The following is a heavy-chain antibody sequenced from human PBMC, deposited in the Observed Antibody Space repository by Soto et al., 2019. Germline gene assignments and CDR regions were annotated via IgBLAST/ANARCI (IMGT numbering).Heavy chain of an antibody. CDR2: FSVSCGSI. CDR3: AKDQGSSWYEIDY. Sequence: PGGPLRLSCAASGFTFSNYAVTRVRQAPGKGLEWVLTFSVSCGSIYYADSVKGRFTISRDFSKNTLYLQMTSLRAEDTAVYYCAKDQGSSWYEIDYWGQGTLVTVSS. CDR1: GFTFSNYA. V-gene: IGHV3-23*01. D-gene: IGHD6-13*01. J-gene: IGHJ4*02.